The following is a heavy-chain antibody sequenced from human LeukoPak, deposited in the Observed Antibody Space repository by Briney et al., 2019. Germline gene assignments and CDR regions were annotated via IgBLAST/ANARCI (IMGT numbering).Heavy chain of an antibody. V-gene: IGHV3-23*01. CDR2: ISGSGGST. D-gene: IGHD6-13*01. CDR1: GFTFSSYG. Sequence: GGSLRLSCAASGFTFSSYGMSWVRQAPGKGLEWVSAISGSGGSTYYADSVKGRFTISRDNSKNTLYLQMNSLRAEDTAVYYCAKARQQLARRQPRRNYSYHCPLTAWGKGTTVTIPS. J-gene: IGHJ6*03. CDR3: AKARQQLARRQPRRNYSYHCPLTA.